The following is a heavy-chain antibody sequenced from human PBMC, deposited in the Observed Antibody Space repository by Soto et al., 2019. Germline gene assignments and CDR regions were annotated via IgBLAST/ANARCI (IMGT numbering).Heavy chain of an antibody. V-gene: IGHV3-30*18. CDR2: ISYDGSNK. J-gene: IGHJ6*02. Sequence: QVQLVESGGGVVQPGRSLRLSCAASGFTFSSYGMHWVRQAPGKGLEWVAVISYDGSNKYYADSVKGRFIISRDNSKTTLYLQMTSLRAEDTAVYYCAKGDDIYYYGMDVWGQGTTVTVAS. CDR1: GFTFSSYG. CDR3: AKGDDIYYYGMDV. D-gene: IGHD3-9*01.